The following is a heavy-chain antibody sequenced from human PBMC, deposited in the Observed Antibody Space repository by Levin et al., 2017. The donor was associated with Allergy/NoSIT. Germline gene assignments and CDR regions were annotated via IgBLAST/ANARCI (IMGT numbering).Heavy chain of an antibody. CDR3: ARAYCSGGSCYRRYYFDY. Sequence: SQTLSLTCAVYGGSFRGYYWSWIRQPPGKGLEWIGEINHSGSTNYNPSLKSRVTISVDTSKNQFSLKLSSVTAADTAVYYCARAYCSGGSCYRRYYFDYWGQGTLVTVSS. J-gene: IGHJ4*02. D-gene: IGHD2-15*01. CDR2: INHSGST. CDR1: GGSFRGYY. V-gene: IGHV4-34*01.